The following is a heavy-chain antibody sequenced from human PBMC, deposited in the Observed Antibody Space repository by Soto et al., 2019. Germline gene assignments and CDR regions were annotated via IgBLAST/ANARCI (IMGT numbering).Heavy chain of an antibody. CDR2: TYYRSKWYN. D-gene: IGHD3-10*01. CDR1: GDSVSSNSAA. V-gene: IGHV6-1*01. Sequence: QSQTLSLTCAISGDSVSSNSAAWNWIRQSPSRGLEWLGRTYYRSKWYNDYAVSVKSRITINPDTSKNQFSLQLNSVTPEDTAVYYCAREDVLLWFGELLLPFDYWGQGTLVTVSS. J-gene: IGHJ4*02. CDR3: AREDVLLWFGELLLPFDY.